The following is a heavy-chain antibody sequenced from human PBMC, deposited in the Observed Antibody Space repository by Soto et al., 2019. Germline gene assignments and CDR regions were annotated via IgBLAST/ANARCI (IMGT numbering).Heavy chain of an antibody. V-gene: IGHV4-31*01. CDR2: IYYSGST. J-gene: IGHJ6*02. Sequence: QVRLEESGPGLVKPSETLSLICSVSGGSVNNANYFWNWIRHHPENGLEWIGYIYYSGSTRYNPSVKTPATLTIDTSKNQFSLRLNSVTVADTAVYFCARDADYGGSRGGMAVWRRGTTVT. CDR3: ARDADYGGSRGGMAV. CDR1: GGSVNNANYF. D-gene: IGHD4-17*01.